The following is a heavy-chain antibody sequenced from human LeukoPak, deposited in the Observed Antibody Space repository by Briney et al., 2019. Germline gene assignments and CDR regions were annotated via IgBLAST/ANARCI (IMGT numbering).Heavy chain of an antibody. J-gene: IGHJ5*02. CDR2: MNPNSGNT. Sequence: ASVKVSCKASGYTFTGYYMHWVRQAPGQGLEWMGWMNPNSGNTGYAQKFQGRVTMTRNTSISTAYMELSSLRSEDTAVYYCARSRAVRGVITPNWFDPWGQGTLVTVSS. V-gene: IGHV1-8*02. D-gene: IGHD3-10*01. CDR1: GYTFTGYY. CDR3: ARSRAVRGVITPNWFDP.